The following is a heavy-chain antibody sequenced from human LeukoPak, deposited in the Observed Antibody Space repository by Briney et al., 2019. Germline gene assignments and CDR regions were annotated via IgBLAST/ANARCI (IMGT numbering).Heavy chain of an antibody. CDR2: INPNSGGT. J-gene: IGHJ4*02. D-gene: IGHD2-2*01. Sequence: GASVKVSCKASGYTFTGYYMHWVRQAPGQGLEWMGWINPNSGGTNYAQKFQGWVTMTRDTSISTAYMELRSLRSDDTAVYYCARDWTSYCSSTSCYPGELDYWGQGTLVTVSS. CDR3: ARDWTSYCSSTSCYPGELDY. V-gene: IGHV1-2*04. CDR1: GYTFTGYY.